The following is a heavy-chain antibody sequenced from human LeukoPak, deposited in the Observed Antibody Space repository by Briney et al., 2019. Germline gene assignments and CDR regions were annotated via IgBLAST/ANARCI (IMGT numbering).Heavy chain of an antibody. V-gene: IGHV3-21*01. CDR1: GFTFSSDS. J-gene: IGHJ5*02. D-gene: IGHD7-27*01. CDR3: ARSLTGDLDWFDP. Sequence: PGGSLRLSCAASGFTFSSDSMNWVRQAPGKGLEWVSSISSNSRSIYYAESVEGRFTVSRDNAENSLYLQMNSLRAEDTAVYYCARSLTGDLDWFDPWGRGTLVAVSS. CDR2: ISSNSRSI.